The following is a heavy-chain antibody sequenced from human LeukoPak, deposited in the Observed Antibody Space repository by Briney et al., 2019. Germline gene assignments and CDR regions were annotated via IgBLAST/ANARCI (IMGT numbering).Heavy chain of an antibody. V-gene: IGHV3-11*01. J-gene: IGHJ4*02. D-gene: IGHD6-19*01. CDR2: ISSSGSTI. CDR1: GFTFSDYY. CDR3: AKDIGSAVVWYYFDY. Sequence: GGSLRLSCAASGFTFSDYYMSWIRQAPGKGLKWVSYISSSGSTIYYADSVKGRFTISRDNAKNSLYLQMNSLRAEDTALYYCAKDIGSAVVWYYFDYWGQGTLVTVSS.